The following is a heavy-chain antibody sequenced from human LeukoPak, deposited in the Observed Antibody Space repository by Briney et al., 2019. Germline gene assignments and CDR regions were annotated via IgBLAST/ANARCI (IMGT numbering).Heavy chain of an antibody. J-gene: IGHJ4*02. V-gene: IGHV4-39*07. CDR3: ARGGGESLSDY. Sequence: KASETLSLTCTVSGGSISSSSYYWGWIRQPPGKGLEWIGSIYYSGSTYYNPSLKSRVTISVDTSKNQFSLKLSSVTAADTAVYYCARGGGESLSDYWGQGTLVTVSS. CDR1: GGSISSSSYY. CDR2: IYYSGST. D-gene: IGHD2-15*01.